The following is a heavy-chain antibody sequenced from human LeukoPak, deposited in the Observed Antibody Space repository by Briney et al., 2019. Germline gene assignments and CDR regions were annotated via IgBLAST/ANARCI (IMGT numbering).Heavy chain of an antibody. V-gene: IGHV3-74*01. J-gene: IGHJ4*02. D-gene: IGHD5-12*01. CDR3: ARVVPGGDSGSNPPFDY. CDR1: GFTSSSYW. Sequence: PGGSLRLSCAASGFTSSSYWMHWVRQAPGKGLVWVSRINSDGSSTSYADSVRGRFTISRDNAKNTLYLQMNSLRAEDTAVYYCARVVPGGDSGSNPPFDYWGQGTLVTVSS. CDR2: INSDGSST.